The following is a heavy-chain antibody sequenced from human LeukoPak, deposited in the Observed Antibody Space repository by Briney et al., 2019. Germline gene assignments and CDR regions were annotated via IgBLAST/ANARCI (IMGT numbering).Heavy chain of an antibody. Sequence: GGSLRLSCAASGFTFSSYWMHWVRQAPGKGLVWVSRINGDGSSTSYADSVKGRFTISRDNAKNTLYLQMNSLRAEDTAVYYCARVLYSYGVGPFDYWGQGTLVTVSS. CDR3: ARVLYSYGVGPFDY. CDR2: INGDGSST. CDR1: GFTFSSYW. V-gene: IGHV3-74*01. D-gene: IGHD5-18*01. J-gene: IGHJ4*02.